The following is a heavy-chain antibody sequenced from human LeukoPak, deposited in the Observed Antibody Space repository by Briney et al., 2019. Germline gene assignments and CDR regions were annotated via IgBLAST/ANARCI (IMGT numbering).Heavy chain of an antibody. Sequence: GGSLRLSCAASGFTFSSYSMNWVRQAPGKGLEWVSYISTSSSTIYYADSVKGRFTISRDNAKNSLYLQMNSLRDGDTAVYYCARMSGTYYYSFDIWGQGTMVTVSS. D-gene: IGHD1-26*01. CDR3: ARMSGTYYYSFDI. CDR1: GFTFSSYS. V-gene: IGHV3-48*02. J-gene: IGHJ3*02. CDR2: ISTSSSTI.